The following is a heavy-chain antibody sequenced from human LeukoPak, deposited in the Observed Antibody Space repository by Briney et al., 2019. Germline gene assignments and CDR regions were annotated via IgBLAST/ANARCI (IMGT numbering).Heavy chain of an antibody. CDR1: GFTFSSYA. J-gene: IGHJ1*01. CDR2: ISGSGGST. Sequence: GGSLRLSCAASGFTFSSYAVSWVRQAPGKGLEWVSDISGSGGSTYYADSVKGRFTISRDNSKNTLYLQMNSLRAEDTAVYYCAKAPRTTIAVAGLYFQHWGQGTLVTVSS. D-gene: IGHD6-19*01. V-gene: IGHV3-23*01. CDR3: AKAPRTTIAVAGLYFQH.